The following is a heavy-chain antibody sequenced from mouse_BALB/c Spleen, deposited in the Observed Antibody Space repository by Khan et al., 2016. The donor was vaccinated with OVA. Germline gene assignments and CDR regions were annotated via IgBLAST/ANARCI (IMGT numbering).Heavy chain of an antibody. V-gene: IGHV1-20*02. Sequence: VQLQQSGPELVKPGASVKISCTASGYSFTGCFMNWVMQSHGKSLEWIGRINPHIGETFYNQKFKGKATLTVDESSSTAHLELRSLASEDSAVYYCARIYGSDFDYWGQGTTLTVSS. CDR3: ARIYGSDFDY. J-gene: IGHJ2*01. CDR1: GYSFTGCF. D-gene: IGHD1-1*01. CDR2: INPHIGET.